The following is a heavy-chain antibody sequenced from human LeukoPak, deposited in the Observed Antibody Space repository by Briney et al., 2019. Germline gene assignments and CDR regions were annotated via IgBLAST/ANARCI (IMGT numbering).Heavy chain of an antibody. CDR3: ARGHYGGNRYFDI. V-gene: IGHV1-8*01. Sequence: ASVKVSCRASGYTFRSYEINWVRQAPGQGLEWVGWIHPNSGKTGYAQKFQGRVTMTRDTSTETAFMELSSLKFDDTAIFYCARGHYGGNRYFDIWGQGTLVTVSS. D-gene: IGHD4-23*01. CDR2: IHPNSGKT. CDR1: GYTFRSYE. J-gene: IGHJ4*02.